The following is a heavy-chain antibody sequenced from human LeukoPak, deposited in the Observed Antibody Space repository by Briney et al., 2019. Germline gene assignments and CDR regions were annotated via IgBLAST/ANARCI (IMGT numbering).Heavy chain of an antibody. V-gene: IGHV3-23*01. Sequence: GGSLRLSCAASGFTFSTYAMSWVRQTPERGLEWVSAISDTGGNTFYADSVKGRFTISRDNAKNSLYLQMNSLRAEDTAVYYCASERLVVRGITGYFDYWGQGTLVTVSS. CDR2: ISDTGGNT. D-gene: IGHD3-10*01. CDR1: GFTFSTYA. J-gene: IGHJ4*02. CDR3: ASERLVVRGITGYFDY.